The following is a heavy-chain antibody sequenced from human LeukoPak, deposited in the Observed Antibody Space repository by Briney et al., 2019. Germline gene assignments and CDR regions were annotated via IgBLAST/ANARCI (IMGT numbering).Heavy chain of an antibody. CDR3: ARVSSSWPDFDY. J-gene: IGHJ4*02. CDR1: GGFISSSSYY. CDR2: IYYSGST. V-gene: IGHV4-61*05. D-gene: IGHD6-13*01. Sequence: SETLSLTCTVSGGFISSSSYYWGWIRQLPGKGLEWIGYIYYSGSTNYNPSLKSRVTISVDTSKNQFSLKLSSVTAADTAVYYCARVSSSWPDFDYWGQGTLVTVSS.